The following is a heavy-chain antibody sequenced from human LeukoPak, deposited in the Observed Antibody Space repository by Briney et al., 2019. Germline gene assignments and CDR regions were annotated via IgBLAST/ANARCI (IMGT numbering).Heavy chain of an antibody. J-gene: IGHJ4*02. V-gene: IGHV3-7*01. D-gene: IGHD3-3*01. CDR2: IKQDGSEK. CDR3: ARPPTRNLEWLLIGKYYFDY. Sequence: GGSLRLSCAASGFTFSSYWMSWVRQAPGKGLEWVANIKQDGSEKYYVDSVKSRFTISRDNAKNSLYLQMNSLRAEDTAVYYCARPPTRNLEWLLIGKYYFDYWGQGTLVTVSS. CDR1: GFTFSSYW.